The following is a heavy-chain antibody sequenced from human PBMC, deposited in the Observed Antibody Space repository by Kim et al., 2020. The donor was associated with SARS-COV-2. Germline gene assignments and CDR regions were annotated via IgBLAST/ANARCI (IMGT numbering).Heavy chain of an antibody. CDR3: AKAHVVKGFDF. Sequence: GGSLRLFCAASGFTFSLYPMHWVRQAPGKGLEWVSSISGTGGNTYYADSVKGRFTISRDNSKKTLYLQMNSLRAADTAVYYCAKAHVVKGFDFWGQGALVSVSS. V-gene: IGHV3-23*01. D-gene: IGHD3-22*01. CDR1: GFTFSLYP. J-gene: IGHJ4*02. CDR2: ISGTGGNT.